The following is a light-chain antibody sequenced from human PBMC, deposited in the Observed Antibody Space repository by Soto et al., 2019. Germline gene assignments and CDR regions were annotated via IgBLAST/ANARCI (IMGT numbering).Light chain of an antibody. J-gene: IGKJ2*01. CDR2: GAS. CDR3: QSYNDLPFA. CDR1: ETLISF. Sequence: EIVLTQSPATLYVSPGERVTLSCRASETLISFLAWYQQKPGQAPRLLIYGASTRATGVPARFSGSGSATDFTLTISILQSEDFAVYYCQSYNDLPFAVGQGTKLEI. V-gene: IGKV3-15*01.